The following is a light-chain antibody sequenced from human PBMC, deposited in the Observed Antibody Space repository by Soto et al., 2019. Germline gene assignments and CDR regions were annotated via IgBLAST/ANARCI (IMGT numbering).Light chain of an antibody. Sequence: DIQMTQSPSTLSASVGDRVTITCRASQSISSWLAWYQQKPGKAPKLLIYKASSLESGVPSRFSGSGSGTEFSLTTSSMQPDDFATYYCQQSNSYSPTFGQGTKVEIK. J-gene: IGKJ1*01. CDR1: QSISSW. CDR3: QQSNSYSPT. V-gene: IGKV1-5*03. CDR2: KAS.